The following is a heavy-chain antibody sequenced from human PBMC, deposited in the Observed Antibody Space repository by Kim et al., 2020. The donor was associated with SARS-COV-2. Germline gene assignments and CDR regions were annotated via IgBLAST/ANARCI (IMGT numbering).Heavy chain of an antibody. V-gene: IGHV3-23*03. J-gene: IGHJ4*02. CDR1: GFTFSSYA. D-gene: IGHD6-13*01. CDR3: AKAAWGSWYLDY. Sequence: GGSLRLSCAASGFTFSSYAMSWVRQAPGKGLEWVSVIYSGGSSTYYADSVKGRFTISRDNSKNTLYLQMNSLRAEDTAVYYCAKAAWGSWYLDYWGQGTLVTVSS. CDR2: IYSGGSST.